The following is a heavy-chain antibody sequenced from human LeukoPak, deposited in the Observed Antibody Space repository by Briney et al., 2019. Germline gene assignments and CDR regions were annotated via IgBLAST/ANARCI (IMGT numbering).Heavy chain of an antibody. CDR2: ISNDGGGT. Sequence: GGSLRLSCAASGFIFNNYGLIWVRHAPGKGLEWGSAISNDGGGTNYADFVKGGFTISRDNSKNTLFLQMNSLRAEDTALYYCAKGSSGYFVDLWGQGTLVTVSS. J-gene: IGHJ5*02. CDR1: GFIFNNYG. V-gene: IGHV3-23*01. CDR3: AKGSSGYFVDL. D-gene: IGHD3-22*01.